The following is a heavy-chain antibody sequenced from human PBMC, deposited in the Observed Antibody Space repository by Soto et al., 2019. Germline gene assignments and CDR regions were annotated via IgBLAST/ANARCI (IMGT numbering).Heavy chain of an antibody. V-gene: IGHV1-46*01. Sequence: QVQLVQSGAEVKKPGASVKVSCKASGYIFTAYSMHWVRQAPGQGLEWMGVVNPSGGSTNYAQKFHGRITMTRDTSTITVYMDLSSLTSEYTAVYYCAREENCSDGICYSEYFQRWGQGTLVTVSS. D-gene: IGHD2-15*01. CDR3: AREENCSDGICYSEYFQR. CDR1: GYIFTAYS. CDR2: VNPSGGST. J-gene: IGHJ1*01.